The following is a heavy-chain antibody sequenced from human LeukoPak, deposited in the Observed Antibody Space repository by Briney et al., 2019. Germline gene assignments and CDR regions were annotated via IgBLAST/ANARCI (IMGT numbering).Heavy chain of an antibody. D-gene: IGHD3-3*01. Sequence: GGSLRLSCAASGFTFSSYAMSWVRQAPGKGLEWVSSISSSGSYMYYADSLKGRFTISRDNAKNSLYLQMNSLRAEDMAIYYCARGRIFGVVIPFDYWGQGILVTVSS. CDR1: GFTFSSYA. J-gene: IGHJ4*02. CDR3: ARGRIFGVVIPFDY. V-gene: IGHV3-21*01. CDR2: ISSSGSYM.